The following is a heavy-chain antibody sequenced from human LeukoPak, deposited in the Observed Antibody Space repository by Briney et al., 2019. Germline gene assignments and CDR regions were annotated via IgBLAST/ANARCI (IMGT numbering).Heavy chain of an antibody. V-gene: IGHV4-59*01. CDR3: ARIEDYGGNSVNY. Sequence: PSETLSLTCTVSGGSISSYYWSWIRQPPGKGLEWVGYIYYSGSTNYDPSLKSRVTISVDTSKNQFSLKLSSVTAADTAVYYCARIEDYGGNSVNYWGQGTLVTVSS. CDR1: GGSISSYY. CDR2: IYYSGST. D-gene: IGHD4-23*01. J-gene: IGHJ4*02.